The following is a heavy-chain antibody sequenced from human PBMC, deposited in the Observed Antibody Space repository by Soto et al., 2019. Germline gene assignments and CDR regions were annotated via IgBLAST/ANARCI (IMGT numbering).Heavy chain of an antibody. CDR3: ARRGLRRRLVGYDAFDI. Sequence: PSETLSLTCTVSGGSISSYYWSWIRQPPGKGLEWIGYIYYSGSTNYNPSLKSRVTISVDTSKNQFSLKLSSVTAADTAVYYCARRGLRRRLVGYDAFDIWGQGTMVTVSS. CDR1: GGSISSYY. D-gene: IGHD6-6*01. V-gene: IGHV4-59*08. CDR2: IYYSGST. J-gene: IGHJ3*02.